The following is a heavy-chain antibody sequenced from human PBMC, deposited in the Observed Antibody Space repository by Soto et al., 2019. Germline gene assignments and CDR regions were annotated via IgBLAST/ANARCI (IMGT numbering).Heavy chain of an antibody. CDR3: ARETYDSSGYYYVPPDY. J-gene: IGHJ4*02. CDR1: GFTFSSYS. D-gene: IGHD3-22*01. CDR2: ISSSSSTI. Sequence: GGSLRLSCAASGFTFSSYSMNWVRQAPGKGLEWVSYISSSSSTIYYADSVKGRFTISRDNAKNSLYLQMNSLRDEDTAVYYCARETYDSSGYYYVPPDYWGQGTLVTVS. V-gene: IGHV3-48*02.